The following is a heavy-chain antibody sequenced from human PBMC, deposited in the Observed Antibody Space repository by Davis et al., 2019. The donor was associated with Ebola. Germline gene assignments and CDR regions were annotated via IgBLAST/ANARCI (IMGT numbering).Heavy chain of an antibody. CDR1: GFTFSSYG. CDR2: IRYDGSNK. CDR3: ARDLGGYSGYDHDY. V-gene: IGHV3-30*02. Sequence: GESLKISCAASGFTFSSYGMHWVRQAPGKGLEWVAFIRYDGSNKYYADSVKGRFTISRDNSKNTLYLQMNSLRAEDTAVYYCARDLGGYSGYDHDYWGQGTLVTVSS. J-gene: IGHJ4*02. D-gene: IGHD5-12*01.